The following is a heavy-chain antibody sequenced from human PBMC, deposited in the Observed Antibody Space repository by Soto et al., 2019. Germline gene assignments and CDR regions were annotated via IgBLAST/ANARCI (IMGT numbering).Heavy chain of an antibody. CDR2: IYTSGST. Sequence: SETLSVTCTVSGGSISSYYWSWIRQPAGKGLEWIGRIYTSGSTNYNPSPKSRVTMSVDTSKNQFSLKLSSVTAADTAVYYCARDRYCSSTSCFYYGMDVWGQGTTVTVSS. CDR1: GGSISSYY. J-gene: IGHJ6*02. V-gene: IGHV4-4*07. CDR3: ARDRYCSSTSCFYYGMDV. D-gene: IGHD2-2*01.